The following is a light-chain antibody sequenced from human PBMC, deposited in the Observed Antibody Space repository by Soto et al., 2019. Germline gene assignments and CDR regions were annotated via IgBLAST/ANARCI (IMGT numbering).Light chain of an antibody. CDR2: DVS. Sequence: IQMPQSPSSLSASLGDTFAITCGASERFAKWLAWYHQKPGNAPKVLIYDVSKLGSGVPSRFSGSGSETEFTLSITGLQPEDSATYFCQQYKIRSTFGQGTKVDIK. J-gene: IGKJ1*01. V-gene: IGKV1-5*01. CDR3: QQYKIRST. CDR1: ERFAKW.